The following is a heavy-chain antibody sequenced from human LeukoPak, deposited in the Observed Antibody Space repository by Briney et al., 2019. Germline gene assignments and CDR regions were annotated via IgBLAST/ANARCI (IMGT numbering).Heavy chain of an antibody. CDR3: ARAPMVRGTKPFDY. CDR1: GFTSSSYS. CDR2: IRSSSSYI. V-gene: IGHV3-21*01. D-gene: IGHD3-10*01. J-gene: IGHJ4*02. Sequence: GGSLRLSCAASGFTSSSYSMNWVRQAPGKELEWVSSIRSSSSYIYYADSVKGRFTISRDNAKNSLYLQMNSLRAEDTAVYYCARAPMVRGTKPFDYWGQGTLVTVSS.